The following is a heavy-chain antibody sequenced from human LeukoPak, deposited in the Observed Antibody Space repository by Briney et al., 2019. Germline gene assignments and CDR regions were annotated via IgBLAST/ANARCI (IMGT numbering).Heavy chain of an antibody. CDR1: GYTFTGYN. J-gene: IGHJ4*02. Sequence: ASVKVSCTASGYTFTGYNIDWVRQAPGQGLEWMGWINSDSGGTNYAQKFQGRVTMTRDTSTSTAYMELSSLRSDDTAFYYCARDTITVTTPYFDYWGQGTLVTVPS. CDR3: ARDTITVTTPYFDY. CDR2: INSDSGGT. D-gene: IGHD4-17*01. V-gene: IGHV1-2*02.